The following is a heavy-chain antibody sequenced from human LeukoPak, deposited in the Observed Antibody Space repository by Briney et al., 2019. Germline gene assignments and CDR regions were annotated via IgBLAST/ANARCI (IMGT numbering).Heavy chain of an antibody. Sequence: SVKVSCKASGYTFTSYDINGVRQATGQGLEWMGWMNPNSGNTGYAQKFQGRVTMTRNTSISTAYMELSSLRSDDTAVYYCARGGGYCSSTSCYPNWFDPWGQGTLVTVSS. D-gene: IGHD2-2*01. V-gene: IGHV1-8*01. CDR2: MNPNSGNT. J-gene: IGHJ5*02. CDR1: GYTFTSYD. CDR3: ARGGGYCSSTSCYPNWFDP.